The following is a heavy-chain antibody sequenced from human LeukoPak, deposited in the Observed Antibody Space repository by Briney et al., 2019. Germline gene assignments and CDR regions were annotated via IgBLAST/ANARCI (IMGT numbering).Heavy chain of an antibody. CDR1: GGSFSGYY. J-gene: IGHJ4*02. CDR3: ARARGAYVWGSYRYPGYFDY. CDR2: INHSGST. Sequence: SETLSLTCAVYGGSFSGYYWSWIRQPPGKGLEWIGEINHSGSTNYNPSLKSRVTISVDTSKNQFSLELSSVPAADTAVYYCARARGAYVWGSYRYPGYFDYWGQGTLVTVSS. V-gene: IGHV4-34*01. D-gene: IGHD3-16*02.